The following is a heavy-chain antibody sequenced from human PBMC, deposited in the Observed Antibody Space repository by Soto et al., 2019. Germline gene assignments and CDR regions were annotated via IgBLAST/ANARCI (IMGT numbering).Heavy chain of an antibody. V-gene: IGHV4-39*01. CDR1: GGSISSSSYY. J-gene: IGHJ4*02. CDR3: ASIRSLGHFDY. Sequence: QLQLQESGPGLVKPSETLSLTCTVSGGSISSSSYYWGWIRQPPGKGLEWIGSIYYSGSTYYNPSLKSRVTISVDTSKNQFSLKLSSVTAADTAVYYCASIRSLGHFDYWGQGTLVTVSS. CDR2: IYYSGST. D-gene: IGHD3-16*01.